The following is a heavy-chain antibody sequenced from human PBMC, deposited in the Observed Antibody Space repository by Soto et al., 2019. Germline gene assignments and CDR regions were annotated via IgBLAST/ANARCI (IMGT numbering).Heavy chain of an antibody. CDR3: ARHSGSYFRDY. V-gene: IGHV4-4*02. CDR1: GDSISSSNW. D-gene: IGHD1-26*01. J-gene: IGHJ4*02. Sequence: QVQLQESGPGLVKPSGTLSLTCAVSGDSISSSNWWSWVRQPPGKGLEWIGEIYHSGSTNYNPSHKSRFTISVDKSKNQFSLNLNSVTAADTAVYYCARHSGSYFRDYWGQGTLVTVSS. CDR2: IYHSGST.